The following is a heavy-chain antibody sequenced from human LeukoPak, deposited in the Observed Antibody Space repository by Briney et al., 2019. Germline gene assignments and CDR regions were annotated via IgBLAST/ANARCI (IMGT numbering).Heavy chain of an antibody. D-gene: IGHD2-2*01. J-gene: IGHJ4*02. V-gene: IGHV4-38-2*02. CDR2: IHHSGST. Sequence: TPSETLSLTCTVSGYSISSGYYWGWIRQPPGKGLEWIGSIHHSGSTYYNPSLKSRVTISVDTSKNQFSLKLSSVTAADTAVYYCASSVVVPAADHWGQGTLVTVSS. CDR1: GYSISSGYY. CDR3: ASSVVVPAADH.